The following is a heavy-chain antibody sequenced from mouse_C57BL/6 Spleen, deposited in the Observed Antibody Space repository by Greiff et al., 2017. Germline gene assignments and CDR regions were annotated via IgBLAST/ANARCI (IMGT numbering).Heavy chain of an antibody. J-gene: IGHJ4*01. CDR3: ARLFITTVVSMDY. Sequence: VKLMESGPELVKPGASVKISCKASGYAFSSSWMNWVKQRPGKGLEWIGRIYPGDGDTNYNGKFKGKATLTADKSSSTAYMQLSSLTSEDSAVYFCARLFITTVVSMDYWGQGTSVTVSS. CDR1: GYAFSSSW. CDR2: IYPGDGDT. D-gene: IGHD1-1*01. V-gene: IGHV1-82*01.